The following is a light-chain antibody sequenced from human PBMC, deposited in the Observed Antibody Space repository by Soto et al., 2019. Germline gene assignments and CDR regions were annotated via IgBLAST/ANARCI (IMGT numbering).Light chain of an antibody. CDR3: MSHAASNTYV. CDR1: KNDVGFYDF. Sequence: VLPQPPSKSGSPGQSVTISCTGTKNDVGFYDFVSWYQHHPGKAPRLIIYEVVQRPSGVPDRFSGSKSGNTASLPVSGLQASDEADYFCMSHAASNTYVFGRDTKVTV. V-gene: IGLV2-8*01. CDR2: EVV. J-gene: IGLJ1*01.